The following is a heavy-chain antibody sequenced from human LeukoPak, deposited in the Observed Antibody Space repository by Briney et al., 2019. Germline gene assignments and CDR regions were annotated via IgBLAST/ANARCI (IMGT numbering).Heavy chain of an antibody. D-gene: IGHD2-8*01. CDR1: GFTFSTAR. CDR2: INPDGGNT. Sequence: GGSLTLSCGASGFTFSTARMNWVRQAPQKRLLWVSQINPDGGNTNNADSLKGRFTFSRNNAKNTLYLQMNSLSAEDTAVYYCARDGPCINGVCYTDFDYWGRGTLVTVSS. CDR3: ARDGPCINGVCYTDFDY. J-gene: IGHJ4*02. V-gene: IGHV3-74*01.